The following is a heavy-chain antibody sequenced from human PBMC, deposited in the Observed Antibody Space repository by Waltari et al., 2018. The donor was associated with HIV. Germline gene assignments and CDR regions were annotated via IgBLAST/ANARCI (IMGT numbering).Heavy chain of an antibody. J-gene: IGHJ4*02. V-gene: IGHV1-8*02. CDR3: TKGRRGALFGDE. Sequence: GYSFIDFDINWVRRAPGRGLEWVGWMNPDNGDAGYGHKFRGRFTLTRDTSTDTAYMEVDNLKSEDTAIYFCTKGRRGALFGDEWGQGTLVTVSS. CDR1: GYSFIDFD. D-gene: IGHD3-3*01. CDR2: MNPDNGDA.